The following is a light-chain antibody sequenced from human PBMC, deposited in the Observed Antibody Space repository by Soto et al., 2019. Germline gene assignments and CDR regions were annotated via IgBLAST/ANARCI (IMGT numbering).Light chain of an antibody. Sequence: NFMLTQPHSVSESPGKTVTISCTRSSGSIASNYVQWYQQRPGSAPTPVIYEDNERPSGVPDRFSGSIDSSSNSASLTISGLQTEDEADYYCSSYTVSVAPYVFGTGTKVTVL. CDR3: SSYTVSVAPYV. CDR1: SGSIASNY. J-gene: IGLJ1*01. V-gene: IGLV6-57*04. CDR2: EDN.